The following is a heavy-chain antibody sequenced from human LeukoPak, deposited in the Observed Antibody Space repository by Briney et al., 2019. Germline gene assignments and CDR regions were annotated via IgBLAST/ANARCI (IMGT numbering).Heavy chain of an antibody. Sequence: SSETLSLICTVSGDSISGSTYEWNWIRQPPGRGLEWIGHIYDSGTTNYNPSLGSRVSISVDRSNNRFSLRLTSVTAADTAVYYCARRFDSWGQGTLVTVSP. CDR1: GDSISGSTYE. CDR2: IYDSGTT. CDR3: ARRFDS. J-gene: IGHJ4*02. V-gene: IGHV4-61*01.